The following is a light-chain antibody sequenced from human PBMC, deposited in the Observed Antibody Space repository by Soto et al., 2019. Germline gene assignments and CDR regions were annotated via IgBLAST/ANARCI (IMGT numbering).Light chain of an antibody. CDR3: QQRSNWPRT. CDR2: DAS. J-gene: IGKJ2*01. CDR1: QSVSSS. V-gene: IGKV3-11*01. Sequence: EIVLTQSPATLSLSPGERATLSCRASQSVSSSLAWYQQKPGQAPRLLFYDASNRATGIPARFSGSGSGTDFTLTISSLEPEDFAVYYCQQRSNWPRTFGQGTKLEIK.